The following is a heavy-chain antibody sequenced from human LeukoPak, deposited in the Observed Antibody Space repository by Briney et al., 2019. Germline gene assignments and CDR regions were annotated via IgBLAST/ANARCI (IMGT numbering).Heavy chain of an antibody. Sequence: PGGSLRLSCAASGFTFSSYWMSWVRQAPEKGLEWVANIKQDGSEKYYVDSVKGRFTISRDNAKNSLYLQMNSLRAEDTAVYYCAREIRVRGYYFFDYWGQGTLVTVSS. CDR1: GFTFSSYW. V-gene: IGHV3-7*01. D-gene: IGHD3-22*01. J-gene: IGHJ4*02. CDR3: AREIRVRGYYFFDY. CDR2: IKQDGSEK.